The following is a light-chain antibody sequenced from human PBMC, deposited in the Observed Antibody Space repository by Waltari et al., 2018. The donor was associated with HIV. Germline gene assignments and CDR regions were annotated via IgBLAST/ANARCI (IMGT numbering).Light chain of an antibody. CDR1: RTVAGSYTS. CDR2: DVS. CDR3: CSYAGTYTFVV. V-gene: IGLV2-11*01. J-gene: IGLJ2*01. Sequence: QSPLTQPRSLSGSPGQSVTISSTVPRTVAGSYTSVSWYQHHPGKAPNRILYDVSERPSGVPDRFSGSKSGNTASLTISGLQAEDEADYYCCSYAGTYTFVVFGGGTKLTVL.